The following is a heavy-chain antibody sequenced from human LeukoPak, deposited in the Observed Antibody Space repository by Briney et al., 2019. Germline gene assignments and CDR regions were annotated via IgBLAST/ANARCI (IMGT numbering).Heavy chain of an antibody. CDR1: GGSISSNNW. D-gene: IGHD1-1*01. J-gene: IGHJ4*02. V-gene: IGHV4-4*02. CDR3: ARVNINNWHSCDY. Sequence: PSGTLSLTCAVSGGSISSNNWWGWVRQPPGKGLEWIGEIYHSGSPNYNPSLKSRVTISVDKSRNHFSLNLSSVTAADTAVFYCARVNINNWHSCDYWGQGTLVTVSS. CDR2: IYHSGSP.